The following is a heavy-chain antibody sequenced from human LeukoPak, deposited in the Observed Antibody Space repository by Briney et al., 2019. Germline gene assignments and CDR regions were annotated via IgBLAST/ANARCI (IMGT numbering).Heavy chain of an antibody. V-gene: IGHV4-39*01. Sequence: GSLRLSCAASGLTFSGHEMNWVRQAPGKGLEWIGSIYYSGSTYYNPSLKSRVTISVDTSKNQFSLKLSSVTAADTAVYYCARHTRLYGDYFWFDPWGQGTLVTVSS. CDR1: GLTFSGHE. D-gene: IGHD4-17*01. J-gene: IGHJ5*02. CDR3: ARHTRLYGDYFWFDP. CDR2: IYYSGST.